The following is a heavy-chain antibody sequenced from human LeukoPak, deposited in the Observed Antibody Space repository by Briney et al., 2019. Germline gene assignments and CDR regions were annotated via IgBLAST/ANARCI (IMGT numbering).Heavy chain of an antibody. D-gene: IGHD3-10*01. V-gene: IGHV3-21*01. CDR1: GFTFSSYS. J-gene: IGHJ4*02. Sequence: GGSLRLSCAASGFTFSSYSMNWVRQAPGKGLEWVSSIRSGSSYIYYAASVKGRFTISRDNAKNSLYLQMNSLRAEDTAAYYCARIGAHPGYWGQGTLVTVSS. CDR3: ARIGAHPGY. CDR2: IRSGSSYI.